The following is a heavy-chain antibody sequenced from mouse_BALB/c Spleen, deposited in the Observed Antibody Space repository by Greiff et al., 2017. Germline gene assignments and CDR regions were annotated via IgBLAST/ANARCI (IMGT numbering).Heavy chain of an antibody. CDR2: INPSTGYT. J-gene: IGHJ4*01. Sequence: QVQLKQSGAELAKPGASVKMSCKASGYTFTSYWMHWVKQRPGQGLEWIGYINPSTGYTEYNQKFKDKATLTADKSSSTAYMQLSSLTSEDSAVYYCARRGGLRQDAMDSWGQGTSVTVSS. CDR3: ARRGGLRQDAMDS. D-gene: IGHD2-2*01. CDR1: GYTFTSYW. V-gene: IGHV1-7*01.